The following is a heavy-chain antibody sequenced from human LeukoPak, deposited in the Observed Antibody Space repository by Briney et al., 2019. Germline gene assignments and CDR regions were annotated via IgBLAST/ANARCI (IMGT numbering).Heavy chain of an antibody. CDR1: GFTFSSYW. Sequence: TGGSLRLSCAASGFTFSSYWMSWVRQAPGKGLEWVSYISSSGSTIYYADSVKGRFTISRDNAKDSLYLQMNSLRAEDTAVYYCARDLGGSWDYWGQGTLVTVSS. CDR3: ARDLGGSWDY. D-gene: IGHD3-16*01. J-gene: IGHJ4*02. CDR2: ISSSGSTI. V-gene: IGHV3-48*04.